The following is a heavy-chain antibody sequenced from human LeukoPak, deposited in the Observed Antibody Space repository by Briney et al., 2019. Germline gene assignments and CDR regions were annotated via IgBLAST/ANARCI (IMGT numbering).Heavy chain of an antibody. V-gene: IGHV4-34*01. Sequence: PSETLSLTCAVYGGSFRGYYWSWLRQPPGKGLEWIGEINHSGSTNYNPSLKRRVTISVDTSKNQFSLKLSSVTGADTAGDYCARGPRWSCYSPSRWVLGLTFDYWGQGTLVTVSS. CDR1: GGSFRGYY. CDR2: INHSGST. D-gene: IGHD3-3*01. CDR3: ARGPRWSCYSPSRWVLGLTFDY. J-gene: IGHJ4*02.